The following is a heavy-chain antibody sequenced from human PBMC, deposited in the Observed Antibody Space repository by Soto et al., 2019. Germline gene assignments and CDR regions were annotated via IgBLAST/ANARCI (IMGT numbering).Heavy chain of an antibody. V-gene: IGHV3-23*01. D-gene: IGHD2-2*01. CDR2: ISGSGAYT. J-gene: IGHJ4*02. CDR3: ARDRHPYSTKYYFDY. Sequence: LRLSCAASGFTFSTYAMNWVRQPPGKGLEWVSSISGSGAYTYYADSVQGRFTISRDNSKNTLNLQMNSLRAEDTAVYYCARDRHPYSTKYYFDYWGQGTLVTVSS. CDR1: GFTFSTYA.